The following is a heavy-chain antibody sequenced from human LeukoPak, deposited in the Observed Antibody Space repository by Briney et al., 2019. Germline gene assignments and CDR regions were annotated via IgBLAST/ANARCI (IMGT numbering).Heavy chain of an antibody. V-gene: IGHV5-51*01. CDR2: IYLGDSGT. D-gene: IGHD6-19*01. Sequence: GESLKISCKGSGYGSTNYWIGWVRQMPGKGLEWMGIIYLGDSGTRYSPSFQGQVTISADKSITTAYLQWSSLKASDTAIYYCARHPSYTSGWPLDYWGQGTLVTVSS. CDR1: GYGSTNYW. CDR3: ARHPSYTSGWPLDY. J-gene: IGHJ4*02.